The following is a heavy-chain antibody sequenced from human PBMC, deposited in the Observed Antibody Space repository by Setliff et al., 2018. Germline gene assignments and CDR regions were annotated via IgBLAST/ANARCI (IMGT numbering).Heavy chain of an antibody. Sequence: GASVKVSCKASGSIFTDYGVSWVRQAPGQGLEWVGWISPHNGKTYYAPKFQDRITMTTXXXTSTXXXXXXXXXXXXXXXXXXXXXXRFCTKISCQRLLGDDYWGQGALVTAPQ. CDR1: GSIFTDYG. V-gene: IGHV1-18*01. CDR2: ISPHNGKT. J-gene: IGHJ4*02. CDR3: XXXXRFCTKISCQRLLGDDY. D-gene: IGHD2-2*01.